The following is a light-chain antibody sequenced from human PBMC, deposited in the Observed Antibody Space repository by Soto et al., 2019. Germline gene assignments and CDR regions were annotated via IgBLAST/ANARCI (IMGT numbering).Light chain of an antibody. CDR3: MQYIDLPWT. V-gene: IGKV2-29*03. Sequence: VLTQTPPSLSVTPGQSASISCKSRQSLLHTNGKTYLHWYLQRPGQPPQLLIYEVSSVFSGVRDRFSGSGSGTDFTLKISRVEAGDVGTYYCMQYIDLPWTLGQGTKVES. CDR2: EVS. CDR1: QSLLHTNGKTY. J-gene: IGKJ1*01.